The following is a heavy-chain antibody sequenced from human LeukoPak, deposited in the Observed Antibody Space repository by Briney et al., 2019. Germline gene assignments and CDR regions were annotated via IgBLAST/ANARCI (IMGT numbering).Heavy chain of an antibody. V-gene: IGHV4-61*02. CDR1: GGSISSGGYY. CDR3: ARALPARWNWFDP. Sequence: PSETLSLTCTVSGGSISSGGYYWSWIRQPAGKGLEWIGRIYTSGSTNYNPSLKSRVTMSVDTSKNQFSLKLSSVTAADTAVYYCARALPARWNWFDPWGQGTLVTVSS. D-gene: IGHD5-24*01. J-gene: IGHJ5*02. CDR2: IYTSGST.